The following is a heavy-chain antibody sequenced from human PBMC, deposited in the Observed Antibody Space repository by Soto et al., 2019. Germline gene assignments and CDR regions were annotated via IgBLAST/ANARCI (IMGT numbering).Heavy chain of an antibody. CDR2: HHSDST. CDR3: ATYSVGEGGRGY. V-gene: IGHV4-4*09. J-gene: IGHJ4*02. D-gene: IGHD5-12*01. CDR1: GGSMSGQH. Sequence: QVQLQESGPGLVKPSETLSLTCTVSGGSMSGQHWSWIRQPPGKGLEWIGHHSDSTNYNPSLKSRATISTDTSKNQFSLKLSSVTAADTAVYYCATYSVGEGGRGYWGQGTLVTVSS.